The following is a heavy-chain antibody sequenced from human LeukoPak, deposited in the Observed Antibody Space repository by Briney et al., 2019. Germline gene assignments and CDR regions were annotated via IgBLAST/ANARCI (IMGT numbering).Heavy chain of an antibody. Sequence: ASVNVSCKAFGYTFDTSSITWVRQAPGQRLEWMGWISPNNGNTHYAQGVQGRVTVTTDTSRSTAYMELRSLTSDDTAVYYCTRVRNSDNWWGAFDIWGQGTMVTVSS. V-gene: IGHV1-18*01. CDR3: TRVRNSDNWWGAFDI. D-gene: IGHD1-1*01. CDR1: GYTFDTSS. CDR2: ISPNNGNT. J-gene: IGHJ3*02.